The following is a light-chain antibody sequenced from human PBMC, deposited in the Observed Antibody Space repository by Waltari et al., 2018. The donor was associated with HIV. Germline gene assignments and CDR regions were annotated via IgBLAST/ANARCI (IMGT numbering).Light chain of an antibody. J-gene: IGLJ2*01. CDR1: YSDVGDYNY. V-gene: IGLV2-11*01. Sequence: QSALTQPRSVSGSPGQSVTISCPGTYSDVGDYNYVSWYQQHPGKAPKLMIYDVSQRPSGVPDRFSGSKSGNTASLTISGLQADDDADYYCCSFAGTYTIFGGGTKLTVL. CDR2: DVS. CDR3: CSFAGTYTI.